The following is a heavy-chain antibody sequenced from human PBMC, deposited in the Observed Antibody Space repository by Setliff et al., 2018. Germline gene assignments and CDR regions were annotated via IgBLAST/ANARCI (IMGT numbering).Heavy chain of an antibody. V-gene: IGHV1-69*13. CDR1: GGTFINYA. J-gene: IGHJ3*02. CDR3: ARVLFHCSSTSCYLDAFDI. D-gene: IGHD2-2*01. CDR2: IIPIFGTA. Sequence: GASVKVSCKASGGTFINYAISWVRQAPGQGLEWMGGIIPIFGTANYAQKFQGRVTITADESTSTAYMELRSLRSDDTAVYYCARVLFHCSSTSCYLDAFDIWGQGTMVTVSS.